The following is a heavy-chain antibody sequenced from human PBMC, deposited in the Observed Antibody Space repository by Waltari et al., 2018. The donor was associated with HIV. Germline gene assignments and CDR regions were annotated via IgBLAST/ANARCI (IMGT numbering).Heavy chain of an antibody. CDR2: IKQDGSEK. CDR1: GFTFSTYW. Sequence: EVQLVESGGGLVQPGGSLRLSCAASGFTFSTYWMTWVRQATGKGLDGLANIKQDGSEKYYADSVKGRFTVSRDNNKKSLYLQMSSLRAEDTAVYYCARDLKDYDFWSPVDVWGQGTTVTVSS. J-gene: IGHJ6*02. CDR3: ARDLKDYDFWSPVDV. D-gene: IGHD3-3*01. V-gene: IGHV3-7*01.